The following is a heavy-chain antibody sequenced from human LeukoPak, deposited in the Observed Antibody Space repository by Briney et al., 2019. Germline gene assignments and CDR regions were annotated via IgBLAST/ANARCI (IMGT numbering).Heavy chain of an antibody. CDR2: ISYDGSNK. V-gene: IGHV3-30*18. D-gene: IGHD3-16*01. J-gene: IGHJ4*02. Sequence: GGSPRLSCAASGFTFSSYGMHWVRQAPGKGLEWVAVISYDGSNKYYADSVKGRFTISRDNSKNTLYLQMNSLRAEDTAVYYCAKEGFTFGGLTPSRDATYYFDYWGQGTLVTVSS. CDR1: GFTFSSYG. CDR3: AKEGFTFGGLTPSRDATYYFDY.